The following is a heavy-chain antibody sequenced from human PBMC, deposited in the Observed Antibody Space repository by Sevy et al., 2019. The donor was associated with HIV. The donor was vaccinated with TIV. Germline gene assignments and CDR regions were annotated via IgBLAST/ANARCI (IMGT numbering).Heavy chain of an antibody. D-gene: IGHD2-15*01. CDR1: GFTFSTYA. CDR2: ISGSGRIT. Sequence: GGSLRLSCVASGFTFSTYAMSWVRQAPGKGLEWVSSISGSGRITYYADSGKGRFTISRDNSKNTLYLQMNSLRVEDPAVYYCAKDWGYCSGGTCYFYGFDYWGQGTLVTVSS. V-gene: IGHV3-23*01. CDR3: AKDWGYCSGGTCYFYGFDY. J-gene: IGHJ4*02.